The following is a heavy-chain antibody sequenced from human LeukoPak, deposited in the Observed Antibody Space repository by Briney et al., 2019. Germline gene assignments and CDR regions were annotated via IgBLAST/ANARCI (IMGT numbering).Heavy chain of an antibody. Sequence: PSETLSLTCTVSGGSISSSSYYWGWIRQPPGKGLEWVANIKQDGSEKYYVDSVKGRFTISRDNAKNSLFLQMNSLRAEDTAVYYCARLGAGPTYYDFWSGYSSFYFDYWGQGTLVTVSS. V-gene: IGHV3-7*03. CDR2: IKQDGSEK. CDR3: ARLGAGPTYYDFWSGYSSFYFDY. J-gene: IGHJ4*02. D-gene: IGHD3-3*01. CDR1: GGSISSSSYY.